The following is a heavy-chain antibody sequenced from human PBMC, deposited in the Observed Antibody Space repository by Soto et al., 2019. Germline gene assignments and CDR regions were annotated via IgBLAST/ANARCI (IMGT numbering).Heavy chain of an antibody. V-gene: IGHV1-69*02. D-gene: IGHD4-17*01. CDR1: GGTFSSYT. J-gene: IGHJ4*02. CDR3: ARGDYGDYVVDY. Sequence: QVQLVQSGAEVKKPGSSVKVSCKASGGTFSSYTISWVRQAPGQGLEWMGRIIPILGIANYAQKFQGRVTIXAXXSTSTAYMELSSLRSEDTAMYYCARGDYGDYVVDYWGQGTLVTVSS. CDR2: IIPILGIA.